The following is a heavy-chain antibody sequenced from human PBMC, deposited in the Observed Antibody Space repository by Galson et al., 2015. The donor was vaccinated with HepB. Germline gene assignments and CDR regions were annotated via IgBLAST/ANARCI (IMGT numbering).Heavy chain of an antibody. J-gene: IGHJ4*02. CDR2: ISYDGSNK. Sequence: SCKASGYTFTSYAMHWVRQAPGKGLEWVAVISYDGSNKYYADSVRGRFTISRDNSKNTLYLQMNSLRAEDTAVYYCARGGRRGYGGINYWGQGTLVTVSS. CDR3: ARGGRRGYGGINY. CDR1: GYTFTSYA. V-gene: IGHV3-30-3*01. D-gene: IGHD4-23*01.